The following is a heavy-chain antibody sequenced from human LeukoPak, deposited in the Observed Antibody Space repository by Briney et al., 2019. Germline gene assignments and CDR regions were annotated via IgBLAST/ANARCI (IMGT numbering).Heavy chain of an antibody. CDR1: GFSLSTSGVG. CDR3: AHSDAYYDSSGYSSYYFDY. J-gene: IGHJ4*02. V-gene: IGHV2-5*02. CDR2: IYWGDDK. Sequence: SGPTLVKPTQTLTLTCTFSGFSLSTSGVGVGWIRQPPGKALEWLALIYWGDDKRYSPSLKSRLTITKDTSKNQVVLTMTNMDPVDTATYYCAHSDAYYDSSGYSSYYFDYWGQGTLVTVSS. D-gene: IGHD3-22*01.